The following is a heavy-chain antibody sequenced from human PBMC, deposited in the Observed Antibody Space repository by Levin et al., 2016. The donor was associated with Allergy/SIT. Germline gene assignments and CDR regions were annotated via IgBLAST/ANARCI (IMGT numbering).Heavy chain of an antibody. CDR2: ISGSGGST. Sequence: ETLSLTCAASGFSFSTYAMSWVRQAPGKGLEWVSAISGSGGSTYYADSVKGRFTVSRDNSKNTLYLQMNSLRGEDTAVYYCAKEGSSDYAFFDSWGQGTLVTVSS. CDR1: GFSFSTYA. CDR3: AKEGSSDYAFFDS. D-gene: IGHD5-12*01. V-gene: IGHV3-23*01. J-gene: IGHJ4*02.